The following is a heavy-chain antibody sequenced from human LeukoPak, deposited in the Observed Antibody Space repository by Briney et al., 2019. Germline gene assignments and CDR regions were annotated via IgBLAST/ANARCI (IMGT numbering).Heavy chain of an antibody. V-gene: IGHV3-48*01. Sequence: SGGSLRLSCAASGFAFSSYSMNWVRQASGKGLEWVSYISSSSSIIYYADSVKGRFTVSRDNAKNSLYLQMNSLRAEDTAVYYCARGESLYCSSTSCYTPFDYWGQGTLVTVSS. CDR2: ISSSSSII. CDR1: GFAFSSYS. CDR3: ARGESLYCSSTSCYTPFDY. D-gene: IGHD2-2*02. J-gene: IGHJ4*02.